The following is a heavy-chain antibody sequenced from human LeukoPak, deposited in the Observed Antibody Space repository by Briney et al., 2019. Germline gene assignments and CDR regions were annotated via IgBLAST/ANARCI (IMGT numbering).Heavy chain of an antibody. CDR3: ARGCAYYYGSGSSWIPFYYYYGMDV. Sequence: ASVKVSCKASGYTFTSYDINWVRQATGQGLEWMGWMNPNSGNTGYAQKFQGRVTMTRNTSISTAYMELSSLRSEDTAVYYCARGCAYYYGSGSSWIPFYYYYGMDVWGQGTTVTVSS. V-gene: IGHV1-8*01. CDR2: MNPNSGNT. J-gene: IGHJ6*02. CDR1: GYTFTSYD. D-gene: IGHD3-10*01.